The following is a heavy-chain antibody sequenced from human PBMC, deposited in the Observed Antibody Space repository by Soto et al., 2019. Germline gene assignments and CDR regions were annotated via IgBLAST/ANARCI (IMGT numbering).Heavy chain of an antibody. V-gene: IGHV1-24*01. CDR3: ATGPSSPIRYYYYGMDV. Sequence: ASVKVSCKASGYTFTGYYMHWVRQAPGKGLEWMGGFDPEDGETIYAQKFQGRVTMTEDTSTDTAYMELSSLRSEDTAVYYCATGPSSPIRYYYYGMDVWGQGTKVTVAS. CDR2: FDPEDGET. CDR1: GYTFTGYY. J-gene: IGHJ6*02. D-gene: IGHD1-26*01.